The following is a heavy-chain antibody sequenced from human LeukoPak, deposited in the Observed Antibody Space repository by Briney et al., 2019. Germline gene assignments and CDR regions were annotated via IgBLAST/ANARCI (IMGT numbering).Heavy chain of an antibody. CDR1: GFTFSSYG. J-gene: IGHJ4*02. Sequence: GRSLRLSCAASGFTFSSYGMHWVRQAPGKGLEWVAVISYDGSNKYYADSVKGRVTISRDNSKNTLYLQMNSLRAEDTAVYYCARHNYHERGSTDYWGQGTLVTVSS. CDR3: ARHNYHERGSTDY. CDR2: ISYDGSNK. V-gene: IGHV3-30*03. D-gene: IGHD5-24*01.